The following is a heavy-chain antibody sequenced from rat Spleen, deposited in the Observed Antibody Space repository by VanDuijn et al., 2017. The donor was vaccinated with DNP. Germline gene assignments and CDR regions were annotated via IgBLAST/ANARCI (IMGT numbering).Heavy chain of an antibody. Sequence: EVQLVESGGGLVQPGRSLKLSCAASGFTFSDYDMAWVRQAPKKGLEWVATISYDGSSTYYRDSVKGRFTISRDNAKSTLYLQRDSLRSEDTATYYCARIGDFHDGGDGDVLDAWGQGTSVTVSS. D-gene: IGHD1-12*02. V-gene: IGHV5-7*01. CDR1: GFTFSDYD. CDR2: ISYDGSST. J-gene: IGHJ4*01. CDR3: ARIGDFHDGGDGDVLDA.